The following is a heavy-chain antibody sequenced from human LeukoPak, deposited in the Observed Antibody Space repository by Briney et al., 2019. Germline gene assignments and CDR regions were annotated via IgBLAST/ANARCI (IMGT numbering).Heavy chain of an antibody. D-gene: IGHD5-12*01. V-gene: IGHV3-21*01. Sequence: GGSLRLSCAASGFTFSSYSMNWVRQAPGKGLEWVSSISSSSSYIYYADSVKGRFTISRDNAKNSLYRQMNSLRAEDTAVYYWATRDHGYRGYDGRVDYWGQGTLVTVSS. CDR1: GFTFSSYS. CDR3: ATRDHGYRGYDGRVDY. CDR2: ISSSSSYI. J-gene: IGHJ4*02.